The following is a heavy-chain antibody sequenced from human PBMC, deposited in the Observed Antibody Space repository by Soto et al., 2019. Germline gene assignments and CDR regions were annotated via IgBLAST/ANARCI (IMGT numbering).Heavy chain of an antibody. CDR1: GFTFSNAW. J-gene: IGHJ3*02. Sequence: EVQLVESGGGLVKPGGSLRLSCAASGFTFSNAWMSWVRQAPGKGLEWVGRIKSQTDGGTTDYAAPVKGRFTISRDDSKNTLYLQLNSLKTEDTAVYHCTTLDPGDYVSPLNDAFDIWGQGTMVTVSS. CDR2: IKSQTDGGTT. D-gene: IGHD4-17*01. V-gene: IGHV3-15*01. CDR3: TTLDPGDYVSPLNDAFDI.